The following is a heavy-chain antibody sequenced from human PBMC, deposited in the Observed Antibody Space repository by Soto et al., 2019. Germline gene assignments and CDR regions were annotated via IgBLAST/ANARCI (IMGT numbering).Heavy chain of an antibody. J-gene: IGHJ3*02. Sequence: EVQLLESGGGLVQPGGSLRLSCAASGFTFSSYAMSWVRQAPGKGLEWVSAISGSGGSTYYADSVKGRFTISRNNSKNTLYLQRNSLRAEDTAVYYCAKREGGPGMAFDIWGQGTMVTVSS. D-gene: IGHD1-26*01. CDR2: ISGSGGST. CDR1: GFTFSSYA. CDR3: AKREGGPGMAFDI. V-gene: IGHV3-23*01.